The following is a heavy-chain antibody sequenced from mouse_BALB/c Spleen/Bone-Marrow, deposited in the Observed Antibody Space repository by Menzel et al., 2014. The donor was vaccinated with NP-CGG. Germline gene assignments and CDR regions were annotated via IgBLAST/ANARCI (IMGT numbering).Heavy chain of an antibody. V-gene: IGHV1-18*01. CDR3: ASLIAY. J-gene: IGHJ3*01. CDR1: GYTFTDYY. CDR2: INPNNGDT. Sequence: VQLQQSGPELVKPGASVKMSCKASGYTFTDYYMEWVKQSHGKSLEWIGDINPNNGDTFYNQKFKGKATLTVDKSSSTAYMQLNSLTSEDSAVYYCASLIAYWGQGTLVTVSA.